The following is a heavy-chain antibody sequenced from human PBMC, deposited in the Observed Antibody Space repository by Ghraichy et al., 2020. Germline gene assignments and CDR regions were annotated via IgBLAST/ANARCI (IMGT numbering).Heavy chain of an antibody. Sequence: GGSLRLSCAASGFTFSSYWMSWVRQAPGKGLEWVANIKQDGSEKYYVDSVKGRFTISRDNAKNSLYLQMNSLRAEDTAVYYCARDQLVWGWLQLPIIYWGQGTLVTVSS. J-gene: IGHJ4*02. D-gene: IGHD5-24*01. CDR1: GFTFSSYW. V-gene: IGHV3-7*01. CDR3: ARDQLVWGWLQLPIIY. CDR2: IKQDGSEK.